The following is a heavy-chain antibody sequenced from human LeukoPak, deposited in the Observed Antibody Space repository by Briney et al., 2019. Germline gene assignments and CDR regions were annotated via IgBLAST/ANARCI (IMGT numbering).Heavy chain of an antibody. V-gene: IGHV1-2*02. D-gene: IGHD3-10*01. J-gene: IGHJ5*02. CDR1: GYTFTGYY. Sequence: ASVKVSCKASGYTFTGYYMHWVRQAPRQGLEWMGWINPNSGGTNYAQKFQGRVTMTRDTSISTAYMELSRLRSDDTAVYYCARDARITMVRGVINWFDPWGQGTLVTVSS. CDR2: INPNSGGT. CDR3: ARDARITMVRGVINWFDP.